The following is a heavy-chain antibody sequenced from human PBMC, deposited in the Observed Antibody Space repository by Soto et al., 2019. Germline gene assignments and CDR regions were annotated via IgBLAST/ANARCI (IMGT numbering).Heavy chain of an antibody. CDR1: GGSISSYY. CDR2: IYYSGST. CDR3: AREEGVGVHYPRFDY. J-gene: IGHJ4*02. D-gene: IGHD1-26*01. Sequence: SETLSLTCTVSGGSISSYYWSWIRQPPGKGLEWTGYIYYSGSTNYNPSLKSRVTISVDTSKNQFSLKLSSVTPEDTAVYYCAREEGVGVHYPRFDYWGQGTQVTVSS. V-gene: IGHV4-59*12.